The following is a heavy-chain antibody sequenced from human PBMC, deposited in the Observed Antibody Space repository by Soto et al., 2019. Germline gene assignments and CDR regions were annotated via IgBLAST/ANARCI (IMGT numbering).Heavy chain of an antibody. CDR1: GFTFSSYG. V-gene: IGHV3-33*01. J-gene: IGHJ3*02. D-gene: IGHD5-12*01. Sequence: GGSLRLSCAASGFTFSSYGMHWVRQAPGKGLEWVAVIWYDGSNKYYADSVKGRFTISRDNSKNTLYLQMNSLRAEDTAVYYCARDRRLRFAFDIWGQGTMVTVPS. CDR2: IWYDGSNK. CDR3: ARDRRLRFAFDI.